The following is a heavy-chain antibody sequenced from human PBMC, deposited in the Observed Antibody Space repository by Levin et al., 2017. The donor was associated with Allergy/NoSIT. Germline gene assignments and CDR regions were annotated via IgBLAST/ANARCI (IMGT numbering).Heavy chain of an antibody. CDR2: ISTHNGNT. CDR1: GYTFKHYG. V-gene: IGHV1-18*01. CDR3: ARFVVTPGSYFYMDG. D-gene: IGHD2-2*01. Sequence: AASVKVSCKASGYTFKHYGISWVRQAPGQGLEWMGWISTHNGNTNYAQSFQGRVTMTTDTSTSPADLALRSLISDDPAGYYSARFVVTPGSYFYMDGWGKGTTVTVSS. J-gene: IGHJ6*03.